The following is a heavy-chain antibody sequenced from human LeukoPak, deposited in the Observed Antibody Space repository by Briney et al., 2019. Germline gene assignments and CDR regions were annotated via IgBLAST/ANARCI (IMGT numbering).Heavy chain of an antibody. Sequence: SETLSLTCAVSGGSISSDNWWSWVRPPPGKGLEWIGETYHGGSTNYNPSLKSRVTISVDESNNQFSLKLSSVTAADTAVYYCARGSIYGSADYWGQGTLVSVSS. V-gene: IGHV4-4*02. J-gene: IGHJ4*02. CDR1: GGSISSDNW. D-gene: IGHD4-17*01. CDR2: TYHGGST. CDR3: ARGSIYGSADY.